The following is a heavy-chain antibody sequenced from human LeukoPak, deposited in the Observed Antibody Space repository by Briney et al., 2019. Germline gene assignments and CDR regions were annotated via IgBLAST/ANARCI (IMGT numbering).Heavy chain of an antibody. Sequence: GGSLRLSCAASGFTFSSYAMSWVRQAPGKGLEWVSATGGDGSRTFYADFVKGRFTISRDNSKNTLYLRVDSLRAEDTAVYYCAKYRPGTYYRGPGMDVWGRGTTVTVSS. D-gene: IGHD3-10*01. CDR3: AKYRPGTYYRGPGMDV. J-gene: IGHJ6*02. V-gene: IGHV3-23*01. CDR1: GFTFSSYA. CDR2: TGGDGSRT.